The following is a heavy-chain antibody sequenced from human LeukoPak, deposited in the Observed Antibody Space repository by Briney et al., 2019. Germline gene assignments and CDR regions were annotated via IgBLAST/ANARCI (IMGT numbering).Heavy chain of an antibody. D-gene: IGHD2-15*01. Sequence: SETLSLTCTVSGYSINSGYYWVWIRQPPGKGLEWIGSIYRSGSTNYNPSLKSRVTISVDTSKNQFSLKLSSVTAADTAVYYCAREFSLPKRRWFDPWGQGTLVTVSS. V-gene: IGHV4-38-2*02. J-gene: IGHJ5*02. CDR3: AREFSLPKRRWFDP. CDR2: IYRSGST. CDR1: GYSINSGYY.